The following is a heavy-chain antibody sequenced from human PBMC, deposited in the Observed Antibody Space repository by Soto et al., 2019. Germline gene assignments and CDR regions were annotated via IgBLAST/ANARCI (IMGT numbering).Heavy chain of an antibody. CDR2: IVVGSGNT. CDR3: AADVGWYYYDSYPPY. CDR1: GFTFTSSA. Sequence: VASVKVSCKASGFTFTSSAVQWVRQARGQRLEWIGWIVVGSGNTNYAQKFQERVTITRDMSTSTAYMELSSLRSEDTAVYYCAADVGWYYYDSYPPYWGQGTLVTVSS. D-gene: IGHD3-22*01. J-gene: IGHJ4*02. V-gene: IGHV1-58*01.